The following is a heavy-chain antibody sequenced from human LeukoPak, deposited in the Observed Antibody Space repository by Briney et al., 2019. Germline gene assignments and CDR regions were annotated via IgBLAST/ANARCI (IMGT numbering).Heavy chain of an antibody. D-gene: IGHD5-18*01. V-gene: IGHV3-48*01. J-gene: IGHJ4*02. Sequence: PGGSLRLSCAASGFNFRFYIMNWVRQAPGKGLEWISYISSDAKTVNYADSVKDRFTISRDNAKNSLYLQMNSLSADDTAVYYCARVGSRYGPPNSWGQGTLVTVSS. CDR2: ISSDAKTV. CDR3: ARVGSRYGPPNS. CDR1: GFNFRFYI.